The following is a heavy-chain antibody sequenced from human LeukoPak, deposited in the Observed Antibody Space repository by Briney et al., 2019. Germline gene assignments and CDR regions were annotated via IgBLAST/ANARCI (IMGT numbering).Heavy chain of an antibody. J-gene: IGHJ6*03. V-gene: IGHV4-59*01. CDR1: GGSISSYY. CDR2: IYYSGST. Sequence: PSETLSLTCTVSGGSISSYYWSWIRQPPGKGLEWIGYIYYSGSTNYNPSLKSRVTISVDTSKNQFSLKLSSVTAADTAVYYCARGYCSSTSCYWEDYYYYMDVWGKGTTVTVSS. CDR3: ARGYCSSTSCYWEDYYYYMDV. D-gene: IGHD2-2*01.